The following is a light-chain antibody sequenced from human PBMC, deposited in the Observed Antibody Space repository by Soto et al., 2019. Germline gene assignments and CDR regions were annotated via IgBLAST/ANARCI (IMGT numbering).Light chain of an antibody. Sequence: QSVLTQPPSASGTPGQRVTISCSTSSSNLGDNTVNWYQQVPGTAPKLLIYSYDQRPSGAPDRFSGSKSGTSASLAISGLQSEDEADYYCAARDASLDGYVFGTGTKVTV. V-gene: IGLV1-44*01. CDR3: AARDASLDGYV. CDR1: SSNLGDNT. J-gene: IGLJ1*01. CDR2: SYD.